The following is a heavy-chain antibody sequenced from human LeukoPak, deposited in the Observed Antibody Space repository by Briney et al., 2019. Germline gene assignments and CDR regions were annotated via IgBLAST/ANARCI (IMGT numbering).Heavy chain of an antibody. D-gene: IGHD1-26*01. Sequence: SETLSLTCTVSGGSISSYYWSWIRQPPGKGLEWLGYIYYSGSTNYNPSLKSRVTISVDTSKNQFSLRLSSVTAADTAVYYCARESKGGSYHPFDYWGQGTLVSVSS. V-gene: IGHV4-59*01. J-gene: IGHJ4*02. CDR3: ARESKGGSYHPFDY. CDR2: IYYSGST. CDR1: GGSISSYY.